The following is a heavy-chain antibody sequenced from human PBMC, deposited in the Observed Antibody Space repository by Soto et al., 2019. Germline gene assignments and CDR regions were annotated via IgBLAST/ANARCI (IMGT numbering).Heavy chain of an antibody. Sequence: QVQLVQSGAEARVPGASVKVSCKASGYSFTGLDINWVRQTTGLGLEWMGWMEPSSGRTGYAQKFQGRVTMTRDTSINTAYMELSSLTSDDTAFYYCARGVTAGVDYWGQGTLVTVSS. CDR3: ARGVTAGVDY. CDR1: GYSFTGLD. D-gene: IGHD1-26*01. V-gene: IGHV1-8*01. CDR2: MEPSSGRT. J-gene: IGHJ4*02.